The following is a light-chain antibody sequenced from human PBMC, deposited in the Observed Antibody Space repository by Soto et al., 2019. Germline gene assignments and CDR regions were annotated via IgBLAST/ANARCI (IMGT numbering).Light chain of an antibody. CDR1: QSVYSN. CDR2: GAS. CDR3: QQYNNWPPYT. V-gene: IGKV3-15*01. J-gene: IGKJ5*01. Sequence: EIVMTQSPATLSVSPGERATLSCRASQSVYSNLAWYQQRPGQAPRLLTYGASTRATGIAARFSGSGSGTEFTLTISSLQSEDFAVYYCQQYNNWPPYTFGQGTRLEIK.